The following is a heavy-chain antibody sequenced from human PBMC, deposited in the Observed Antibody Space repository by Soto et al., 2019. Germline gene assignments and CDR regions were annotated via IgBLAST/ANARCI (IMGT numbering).Heavy chain of an antibody. CDR3: ASYDYDSSGFTDY. Sequence: QVQLVQSGAEVKKPGASVKVSCKASGYTFTGYYMHWVRQAPGQGLEWMGWINPNSGGTNYAQKIQGRVTSTSDTAISPAYVELSRLRSDDTAVYYCASYDYDSSGFTDYWGQGTLVTVSS. D-gene: IGHD3-22*01. J-gene: IGHJ4*02. CDR1: GYTFTGYY. V-gene: IGHV1-2*01. CDR2: INPNSGGT.